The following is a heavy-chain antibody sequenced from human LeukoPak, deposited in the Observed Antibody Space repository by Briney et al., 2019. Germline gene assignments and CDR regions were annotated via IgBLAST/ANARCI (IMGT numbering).Heavy chain of an antibody. CDR3: AKDWSQLRFLYYFDY. CDR1: GFTFSSYG. CDR2: IRYDGSNK. D-gene: IGHD3-3*01. J-gene: IGHJ4*02. V-gene: IGHV3-30*02. Sequence: GGSLRLSCAASGFTFSSYGMHWVRQAPGKGLEWVAFIRYDGSNKYYADSVKGRFTISRDNSKNTLYLQMNSLRAEDTAVYYCAKDWSQLRFLYYFDYWGQGTLVTVSS.